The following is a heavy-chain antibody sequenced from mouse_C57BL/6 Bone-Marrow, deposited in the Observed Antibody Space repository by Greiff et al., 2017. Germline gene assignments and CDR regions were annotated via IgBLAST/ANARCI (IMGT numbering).Heavy chain of an antibody. CDR2: IYPRSGNT. CDR1: GYTFTSYG. CDR3: ARRGGTQSMDN. D-gene: IGHD4-1*01. V-gene: IGHV1-81*01. J-gene: IGHJ4*01. Sequence: QVQLQQSGAGLARPGASVKLSCKASGYTFTSYGISWVKQRTGQGLEWIGEIYPRSGNTYYNEKFKGKATLTADNSSSTAYMELRSLTSEDSAVYFCARRGGTQSMDNWGQAASVTVSS.